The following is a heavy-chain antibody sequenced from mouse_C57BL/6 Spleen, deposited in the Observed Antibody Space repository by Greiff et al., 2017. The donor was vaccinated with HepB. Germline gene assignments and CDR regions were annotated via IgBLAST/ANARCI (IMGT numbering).Heavy chain of an antibody. V-gene: IGHV1-15*01. D-gene: IGHD1-1*01. CDR2: IDPETGGT. Sequence: QVQLKESGAELVRPGASVTLSCKASGYTFTDYEMHWVKQTPVHGLEWIGAIDPETGGTAYNQKFKGKAILTADKSSSTAYMELRSLTSEDSAVYYCTREGITTVVATDYWGQGTTLTVSS. CDR3: TREGITTVVATDY. CDR1: GYTFTDYE. J-gene: IGHJ2*01.